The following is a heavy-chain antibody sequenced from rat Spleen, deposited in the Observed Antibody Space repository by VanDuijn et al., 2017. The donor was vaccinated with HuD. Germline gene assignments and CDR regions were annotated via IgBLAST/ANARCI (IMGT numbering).Heavy chain of an antibody. Sequence: EVQLQESGPGLVKPSQSLSLTCSVTGYSITSNFWGWIRKFPGNKMEWMGYINYSGTTSYNPSLKSRISITGDSSKNQFFLQLNSVTTEDTDTYYCARFMYTTDYYWYFDFWGPGTMVTVSS. J-gene: IGHJ1*01. CDR1: GYSITSNF. D-gene: IGHD1-6*01. CDR2: INYSGTT. CDR3: ARFMYTTDYYWYFDF. V-gene: IGHV3-1*01.